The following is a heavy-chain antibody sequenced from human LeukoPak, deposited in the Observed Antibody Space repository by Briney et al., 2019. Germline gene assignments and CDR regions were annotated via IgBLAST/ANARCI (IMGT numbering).Heavy chain of an antibody. CDR2: IYYSGTT. J-gene: IGHJ4*02. CDR3: ARQPALTHPHFDF. Sequence: LETLSLTRTVSVESLSRSSSGYYWGWIREPPGGGLEWIGSIYYSGTTYYSPSLKCRVTISVDTSKSQCSLKVSSVTAADTAVYYCARQPALTHPHFDFWGQGTLVTVSS. V-gene: IGHV4-39*01. CDR1: VESLSRSSSGYY.